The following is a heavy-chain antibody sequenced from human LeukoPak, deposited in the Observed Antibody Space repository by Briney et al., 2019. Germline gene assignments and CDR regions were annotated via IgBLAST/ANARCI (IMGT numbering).Heavy chain of an antibody. J-gene: IGHJ4*02. D-gene: IGHD3-16*01. V-gene: IGHV1-2*04. CDR3: AREARYDYVWGSYGPYYFDY. Sequence: RASVKVSCKASGYTFTGYYMHWVRQAPGQGLEWMGWINPNSGGTNYAQKFQGWVTMTRDTSISTAYMELSRLRSDDTAVYYCAREARYDYVWGSYGPYYFDYWGQGTLVTVSS. CDR2: INPNSGGT. CDR1: GYTFTGYY.